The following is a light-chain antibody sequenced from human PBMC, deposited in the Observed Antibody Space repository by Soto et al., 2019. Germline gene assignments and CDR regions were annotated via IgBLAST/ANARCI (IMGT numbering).Light chain of an antibody. CDR2: ATS. V-gene: IGKV3-20*01. Sequence: DIVLTQSPVTVSLSPGESATLSCSASQSISRSDLAWYQHRPGQSPRLLIYATSSRATCIHDRFTGGGAGTGFTLTISRLAPEDSVVYYCKQYGSPPNFGGGTKVDIK. CDR3: KQYGSPPN. CDR1: QSISRSD. J-gene: IGKJ4*01.